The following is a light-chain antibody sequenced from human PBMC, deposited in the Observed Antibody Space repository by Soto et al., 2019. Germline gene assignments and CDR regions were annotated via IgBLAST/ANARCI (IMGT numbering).Light chain of an antibody. CDR3: MQALQTPLT. J-gene: IGKJ4*01. CDR1: QSLLHSNGYNY. CDR2: LGS. Sequence: DIVITQSPLSLPVTPGEPASISCSSSQSLLHSNGYNYLDWYLQKPGQSPQLLIYLGSTRASGVPDRFSGSGSGTDFTLKMSRVEAEHVGAYYCMQALQTPLTFGGGTKVDIK. V-gene: IGKV2-28*01.